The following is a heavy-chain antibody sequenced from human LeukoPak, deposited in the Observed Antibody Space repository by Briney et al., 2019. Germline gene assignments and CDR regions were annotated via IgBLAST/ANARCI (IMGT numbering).Heavy chain of an antibody. J-gene: IGHJ6*04. CDR2: ISSGSSTI. V-gene: IGHV3-48*02. CDR3: AELGIIMIGGV. CDR1: GFTFSSYS. Sequence: GGSLSLSCAASGFTFSSYSMKWVRQAPGKGLMWISYISSGSSTIYYEDSVKGRFTVSRDNAKNSLYLQMNSLRDEDTAFYYCAELGIIMIGGVWGKGATVTISA. D-gene: IGHD3-10*02.